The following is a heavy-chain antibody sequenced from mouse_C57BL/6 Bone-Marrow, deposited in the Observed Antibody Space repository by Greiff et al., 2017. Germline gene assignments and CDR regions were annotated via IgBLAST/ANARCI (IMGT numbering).Heavy chain of an antibody. Sequence: QVTLKESGPGILQPSQTLSLTCSFSGFSLSTFGMGVGWIRQPSGKGLEWLAHIWWDADKYYKPALKRRLTISKDTSKNQVFLKSANVDTADTATYYCARCTYYYDSSRFDYWGQGTTLTVSS. D-gene: IGHD1-1*01. CDR2: IWWDADK. V-gene: IGHV8-8*01. CDR1: GFSLSTFGMG. J-gene: IGHJ2*01. CDR3: ARCTYYYDSSRFDY.